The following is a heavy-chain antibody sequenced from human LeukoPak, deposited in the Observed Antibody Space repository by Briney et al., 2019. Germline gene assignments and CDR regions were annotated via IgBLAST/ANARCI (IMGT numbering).Heavy chain of an antibody. J-gene: IGHJ4*02. CDR1: GFTFSSYA. D-gene: IGHD6-19*01. CDR2: ISYDGSNK. CDR3: ARDRDPKSYYSYSSGWYVPDY. V-gene: IGHV3-30-3*01. Sequence: PGGSLRLSCAASGFTFSSYAMHWVRQAPGKGLEWVAVISYDGSNKYYADSVKGRFTISRDNSKNTLYLQMNSLRAEDTAVYYCARDRDPKSYYSYSSGWYVPDYWGQGTLVTVSS.